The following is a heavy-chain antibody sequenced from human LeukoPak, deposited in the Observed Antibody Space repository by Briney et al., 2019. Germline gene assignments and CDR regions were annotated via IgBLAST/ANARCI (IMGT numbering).Heavy chain of an antibody. CDR3: ARQGFGELSFDY. Sequence: PSETLSLTCTVSGGSISSSTYYWGWIRQPPGKGLEWIGSIYYSGSTYCNASFKSRVTISVDTSKNQFSLKLSSVTAADTAVYYCARQGFGELSFDYWGQGTLVTVSS. CDR1: GGSISSSTYY. CDR2: IYYSGST. D-gene: IGHD3-10*01. V-gene: IGHV4-39*01. J-gene: IGHJ4*02.